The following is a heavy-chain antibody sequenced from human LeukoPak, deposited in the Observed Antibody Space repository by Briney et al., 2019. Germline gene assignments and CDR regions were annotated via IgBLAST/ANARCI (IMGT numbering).Heavy chain of an antibody. CDR2: INAGNGNT. V-gene: IGHV1-3*01. D-gene: IGHD3-10*01. J-gene: IGHJ4*02. Sequence: GASVKVSCKASGYTFTSYAMHWVRQAPGQRLEWMGWINAGNGNTKYSQKFQGRVTITRDTSASTAYMELSSLRSEDTAVYYCARGRNSYGSGSHYKSQFDYWGQGTLVTVSS. CDR1: GYTFTSYA. CDR3: ARGRNSYGSGSHYKSQFDY.